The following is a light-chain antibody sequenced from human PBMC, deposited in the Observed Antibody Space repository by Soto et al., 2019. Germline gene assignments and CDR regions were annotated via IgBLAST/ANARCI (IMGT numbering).Light chain of an antibody. CDR1: QSIGKH. CDR3: QQSYSTPPT. J-gene: IGKJ5*01. V-gene: IGKV1-39*01. Sequence: DIQMTQSPSSLSASVGDRVTITCRASQSIGKHLNWYQQKPGKAPKFLIYAASNLQSGVPSRFSGSGSGTDFTLTISSLQPEDFATYYCQQSYSTPPTFGQGTRLEIK. CDR2: AAS.